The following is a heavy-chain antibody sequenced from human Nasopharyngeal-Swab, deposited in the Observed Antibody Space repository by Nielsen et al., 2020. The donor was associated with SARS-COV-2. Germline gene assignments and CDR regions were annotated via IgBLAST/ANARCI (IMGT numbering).Heavy chain of an antibody. CDR1: GFTFNSYV. D-gene: IGHD7-27*01. J-gene: IGHJ4*02. CDR2: ITVSGGAT. Sequence: GESLKISCAASGFTFNSYVMIWVRQAPGEGLEWVSYITVSGGATNYAESVKGRFTISRDNSKNLLYLQMNSLRVEDTATYYCAPDPNWGLGYWGRGTLVTVSS. CDR3: APDPNWGLGY. V-gene: IGHV3-23*01.